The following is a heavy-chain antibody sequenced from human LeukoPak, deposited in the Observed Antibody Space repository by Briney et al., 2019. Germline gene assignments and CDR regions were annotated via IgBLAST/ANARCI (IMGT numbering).Heavy chain of an antibody. D-gene: IGHD6-13*01. CDR3: ARGTYSSSWYHLIWFDP. CDR1: GGSISSYY. J-gene: IGHJ5*02. Sequence: SETLSLTCTVSGGSISSYYWSWIRQPAGRGLEWIGRIYTSGSTNYNPSLKSRVTMSVDTSKNQFSLKLSSVTAADTAVYYCARGTYSSSWYHLIWFDPWGQGTLVTVSS. CDR2: IYTSGST. V-gene: IGHV4-4*07.